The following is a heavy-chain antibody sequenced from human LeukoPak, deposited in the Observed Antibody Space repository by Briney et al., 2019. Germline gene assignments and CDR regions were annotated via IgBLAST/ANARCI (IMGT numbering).Heavy chain of an antibody. D-gene: IGHD3-22*01. CDR2: ISVGSNYI. CDR3: ARLRRNSDRSGYYYYYDY. J-gene: IGHJ4*02. Sequence: PGGSLRLSCAASGYTFSSYSINWVRQAPGKGLEWVSSISVGSNYIYYADSVRGRFSISRDDARYSLYLQMDSLRGDDTAVYYCARLRRNSDRSGYYYYYDYWGQGTLVTVSS. CDR1: GYTFSSYS. V-gene: IGHV3-21*01.